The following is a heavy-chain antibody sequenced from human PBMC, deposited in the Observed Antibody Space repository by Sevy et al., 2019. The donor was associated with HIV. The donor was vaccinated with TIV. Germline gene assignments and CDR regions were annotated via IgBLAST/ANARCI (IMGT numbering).Heavy chain of an antibody. CDR3: ARDRGGYYYDSSAKNACDI. J-gene: IGHJ3*02. D-gene: IGHD3-22*01. Sequence: GGSLRLSCAASGFTVSSNYMSWVRQAPGKGLEWVSVIYSGGSTYYADSVKGRFTISRDNSKNTLYLQMNSLRAEDTAVDYCARDRGGYYYDSSAKNACDIWGQGTMVTVSS. V-gene: IGHV3-66*01. CDR1: GFTVSSNY. CDR2: IYSGGST.